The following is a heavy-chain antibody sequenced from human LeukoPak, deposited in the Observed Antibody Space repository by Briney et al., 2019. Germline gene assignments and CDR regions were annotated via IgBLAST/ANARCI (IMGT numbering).Heavy chain of an antibody. J-gene: IGHJ4*02. CDR2: ISSSSSAI. CDR1: GFTFSTYS. D-gene: IGHD3-9*01. Sequence: GGSLRLSCITSGFTFSTYSMNWVRQAPGKGLEWISYISSSSSAIYYADSVKGRFSTSRDNAKNSLYLQMNSLRDEDTAVYYCAKSYDIPDYWGQGTLVTVSS. CDR3: AKSYDIPDY. V-gene: IGHV3-48*02.